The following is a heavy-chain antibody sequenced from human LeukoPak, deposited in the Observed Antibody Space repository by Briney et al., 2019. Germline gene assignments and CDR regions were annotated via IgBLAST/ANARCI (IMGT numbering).Heavy chain of an antibody. CDR2: ISSNGGST. CDR3: ARTSNYYGSGTYHNNGMDV. Sequence: GGSLRLSCAASKFTVSNNATHWVRQAPGKGLEYVSAISSNGGSTYYANSVKGRFTISRDNSKNTLYLQMGSLRAEDMAVYYCARTSNYYGSGTYHNNGMDVWGQATTVTVSS. J-gene: IGHJ6*02. V-gene: IGHV3-64*01. D-gene: IGHD3-10*01. CDR1: KFTVSNNA.